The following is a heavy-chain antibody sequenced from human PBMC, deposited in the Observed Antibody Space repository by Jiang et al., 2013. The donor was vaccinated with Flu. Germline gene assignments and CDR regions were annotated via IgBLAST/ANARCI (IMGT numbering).Heavy chain of an antibody. CDR3: VRMGAVAGDH. D-gene: IGHD6-19*01. CDR2: LNPDSGDT. V-gene: IGHV1-8*01. CDR1: GYIFTSYD. J-gene: IGHJ4*02. Sequence: QLVESGADVKKPGASVKVSCRASGYIFTSYDINWVRQATGQGLEWMGWLNPDSGDTGYAQKFQGRVTLTRNTSISTAYMELSSLRSEDTAMYYCVRMGAVAGDHWGQGTLVTVSS.